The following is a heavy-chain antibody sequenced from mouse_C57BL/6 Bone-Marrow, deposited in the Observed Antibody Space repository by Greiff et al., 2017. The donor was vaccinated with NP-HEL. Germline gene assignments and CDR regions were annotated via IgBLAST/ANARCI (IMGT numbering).Heavy chain of an antibody. CDR1: GISITTGNYR. J-gene: IGHJ4*01. Sequence: VQLQQSGPGLVKPSQTVFLTCTVTGISITTGNYRWSWIRQFPGNKLEWIGYIYYSGTITYNPSLTSRTTSTRDTPKNQFFLEMNSLTAEDTATYYCARGGLRYYAMDYWGQGTSVTVSS. CDR3: ARGGLRYYAMDY. CDR2: IYYSGTI. V-gene: IGHV3-5*01. D-gene: IGHD3-1*01.